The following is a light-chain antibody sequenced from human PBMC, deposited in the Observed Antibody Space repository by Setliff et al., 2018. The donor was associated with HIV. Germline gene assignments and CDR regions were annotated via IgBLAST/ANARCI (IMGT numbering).Light chain of an antibody. Sequence: QSALAQPASVSGSPGQPITISCTGTSSDVGGYNSVSWYQQHPGKAPKLMIYDVTKRPSGVPDRFSGSKSGNTASLTISGLQAEDEADYYCCSYADSAYVFGTGTKVTVL. V-gene: IGLV2-11*01. CDR1: SSDVGGYNS. CDR3: CSYADSAYV. CDR2: DVT. J-gene: IGLJ1*01.